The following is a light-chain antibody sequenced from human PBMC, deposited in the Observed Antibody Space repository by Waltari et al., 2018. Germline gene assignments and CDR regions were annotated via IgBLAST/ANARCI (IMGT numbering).Light chain of an antibody. CDR2: DVT. V-gene: IGLV2-14*03. CDR1: SSDVGGYNY. CDR3: SSYRKSSTAGGV. J-gene: IGLJ1*01. Sequence: QSALTQPASVSGSPGQSITISCTGTSSDVGGYNYVSWYHQHPGKAPKLMIYDVTNRASGVSSRFTGSKSGNTASLTIAGLQTDDEADYYCSSYRKSSTAGGVFGTGTKVTVL.